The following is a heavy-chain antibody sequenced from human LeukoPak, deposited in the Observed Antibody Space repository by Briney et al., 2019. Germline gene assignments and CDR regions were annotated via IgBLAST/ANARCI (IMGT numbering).Heavy chain of an antibody. Sequence: PSETLSLTCTVSGGSISSYYWSWIRQPPGKGLEYIWYIYYSGSTNYNPSLRSRVTIPVDTSKNQFSLKLSSVSAADTAVYYCARESHYSNYYYYYMDVWGKGTTVTVSS. D-gene: IGHD4-11*01. V-gene: IGHV4-59*01. J-gene: IGHJ6*03. CDR2: IYYSGST. CDR3: ARESHYSNYYYYYMDV. CDR1: GGSISSYY.